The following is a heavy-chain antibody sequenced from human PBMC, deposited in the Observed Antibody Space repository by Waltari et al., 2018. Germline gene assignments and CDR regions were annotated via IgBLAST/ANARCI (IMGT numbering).Heavy chain of an antibody. CDR3: KRSGYYYGMDV. CDR1: GGSISSSSYY. D-gene: IGHD1-26*01. J-gene: IGHJ6*02. V-gene: IGHV4-39*07. CDR2: IYFSGNT. Sequence: QLQLQESGPGLVKPSETLSLTCTVSGGSISSSSYYWGWIRQPPGKGAEGIGSIYFSGNTYYNPSLKSRVTISVDTSKNQVSLKLSSVTAADTAVYYCKRSGYYYGMDVWGQGTTVTVSS.